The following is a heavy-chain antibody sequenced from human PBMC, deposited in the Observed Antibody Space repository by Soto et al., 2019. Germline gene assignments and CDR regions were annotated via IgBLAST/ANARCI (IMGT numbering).Heavy chain of an antibody. Sequence: LSLPCTVSGGSISSGAYYWSWIRQDPGKGLEWIGYIYYNGNTYHNPSLRSRVSIAVDTSKNQFSLKFRPVTAADTAVYYCARGYYGSGAYSHFDSWGQGTRVTVSS. CDR3: ARGYYGSGAYSHFDS. CDR1: GGSISSGAYY. J-gene: IGHJ5*01. V-gene: IGHV4-31*03. CDR2: IYYNGNT. D-gene: IGHD3-10*01.